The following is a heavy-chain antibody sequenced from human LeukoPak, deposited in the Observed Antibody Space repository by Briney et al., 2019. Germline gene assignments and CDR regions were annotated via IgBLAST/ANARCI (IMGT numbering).Heavy chain of an antibody. D-gene: IGHD3-22*01. J-gene: IGHJ4*02. CDR1: EFTSSSYW. CDR2: IKTDGTTT. Sequence: GGSLRLSCQASEFTSSSYWTHWVRQAPARGLVWVSRIKTDGTTTIYADSVKGRFTIYRDNAKNTLYLQMNSLRAEDTAVYYCARECYYDRSGYAIRFSYWGQGTLVTVSS. V-gene: IGHV3-74*01. CDR3: ARECYYDRSGYAIRFSY.